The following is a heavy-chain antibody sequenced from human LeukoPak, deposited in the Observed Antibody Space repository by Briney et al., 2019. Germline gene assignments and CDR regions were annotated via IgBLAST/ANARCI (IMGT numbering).Heavy chain of an antibody. Sequence: KPSETLSLTCAVYGGSFSGYYWSWIRQPPGKGLEWIGEINHSGSTNYNPSLKSRVTISVDTSKNQFSLKLSSVTAADTAVYYCARDLEAAAAPDYWGQGTLVTVSS. V-gene: IGHV4-34*01. CDR1: GGSFSGYY. D-gene: IGHD6-13*01. J-gene: IGHJ4*02. CDR2: INHSGST. CDR3: ARDLEAAAAPDY.